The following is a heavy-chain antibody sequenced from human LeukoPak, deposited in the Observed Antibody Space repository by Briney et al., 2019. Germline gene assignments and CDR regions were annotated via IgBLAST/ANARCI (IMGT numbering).Heavy chain of an antibody. CDR1: GFTFSSYA. CDR3: ARDLDYYDSSGRFDY. CDR2: ISYDGSNK. D-gene: IGHD3-22*01. Sequence: GGSLRLSCAASGFTFSSYAMHWVRQAPGKGLEWVAVISYDGSNKYYADSVKGRFTISRDNSKNTLYLLMNSLRAEDTAVYYCARDLDYYDSSGRFDYWGQGTLVTVSS. V-gene: IGHV3-30*01. J-gene: IGHJ4*02.